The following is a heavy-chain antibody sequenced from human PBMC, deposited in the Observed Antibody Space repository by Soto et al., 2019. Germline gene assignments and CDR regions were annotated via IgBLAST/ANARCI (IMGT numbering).Heavy chain of an antibody. CDR2: IWHDGVNK. J-gene: IGHJ4*02. CDR1: GFTFSSYG. D-gene: IGHD3-16*01. V-gene: IGHV3-33*01. Sequence: PGGSLRLSCAASGFTFSSYGIHWVRQAPGKGLEWVAFIWHDGVNKFYAESVKGRFTISRDNSKNTLYLQMTSLSAEDTAMYYCARDGDVNTGFGKDYWGQGTLVTVSS. CDR3: ARDGDVNTGFGKDY.